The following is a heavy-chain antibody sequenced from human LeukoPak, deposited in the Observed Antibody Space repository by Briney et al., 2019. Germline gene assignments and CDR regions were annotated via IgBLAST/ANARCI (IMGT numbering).Heavy chain of an antibody. CDR1: GGTFSSYA. CDR3: ARALGYYDSSGRYFDY. V-gene: IGHV1-69*13. Sequence: ASVTVSCTASGGTFSSYAISWVRQAPGQGLEWMGGIIPIFGTANYAQKFQGRVTITADESTSTAYMELSSLRSEDTAVYYCARALGYYDSSGRYFDYWGQGTLVTVSS. CDR2: IIPIFGTA. D-gene: IGHD3-22*01. J-gene: IGHJ4*02.